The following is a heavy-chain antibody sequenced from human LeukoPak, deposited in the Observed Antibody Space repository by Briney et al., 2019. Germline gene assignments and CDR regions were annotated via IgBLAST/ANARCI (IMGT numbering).Heavy chain of an antibody. V-gene: IGHV3-66*01. Sequence: GGSLRLSCAASGLTVSSNYMSWVRQAPGKGLEWVSVFYSGGDTYYANSVRGRFTISRDNSKNTLYLQMNRLRAEDTAVYYCARDGGWPGYFDIWGQGTMVTVSS. D-gene: IGHD3-16*01. J-gene: IGHJ3*02. CDR3: ARDGGWPGYFDI. CDR1: GLTVSSNY. CDR2: FYSGGDT.